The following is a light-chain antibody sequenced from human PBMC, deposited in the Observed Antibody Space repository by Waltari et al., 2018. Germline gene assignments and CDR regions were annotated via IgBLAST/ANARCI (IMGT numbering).Light chain of an antibody. Sequence: IVMTQSPDSLAVSLGERASINCTTSQSRLYNSNNKNFLAWYQQKPGQPPKLLIYGASTRESGVPDRFGGSGSGTDFTLTISSLQVEDVAVYYCQQYSNSLITFGQGTRLEIK. J-gene: IGKJ5*01. CDR3: QQYSNSLIT. V-gene: IGKV4-1*01. CDR2: GAS. CDR1: QSRLYNSNNKNF.